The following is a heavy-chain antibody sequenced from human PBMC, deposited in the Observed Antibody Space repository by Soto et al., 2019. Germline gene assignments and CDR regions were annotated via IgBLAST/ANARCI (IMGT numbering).Heavy chain of an antibody. CDR2: ISGSGGST. Sequence: GGSLRLSCAASGFTFGSYAMSWVRQAPGKGLEWVSAISGSGGSTYYADSVKGRFTISRDNSKNTLYLQMNSLRAEDTAVYYCAKCGSEYYYYYYGMDVWGQGTTVTVSS. D-gene: IGHD6-25*01. CDR3: AKCGSEYYYYYYGMDV. CDR1: GFTFGSYA. J-gene: IGHJ6*02. V-gene: IGHV3-23*01.